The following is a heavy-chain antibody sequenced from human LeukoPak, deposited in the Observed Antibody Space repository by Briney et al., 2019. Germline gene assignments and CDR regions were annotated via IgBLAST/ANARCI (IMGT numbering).Heavy chain of an antibody. CDR3: ATVPHTRLADLRQDFDY. D-gene: IGHD3-9*01. CDR1: GYTFTGYY. Sequence: GASVKVSCKASGYTFTGYYMHWVRQAPGQGLEWMGWINPNSGGTNYAQKFQGWVTMTRDTSISTAYMELSRLRSDDTAVYYCATVPHTRLADLRQDFDYWGQGTLVTVSS. CDR2: INPNSGGT. V-gene: IGHV1-2*04. J-gene: IGHJ4*02.